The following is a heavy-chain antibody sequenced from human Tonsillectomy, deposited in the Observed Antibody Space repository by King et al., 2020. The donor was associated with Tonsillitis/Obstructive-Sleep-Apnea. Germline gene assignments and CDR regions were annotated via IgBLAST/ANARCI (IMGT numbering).Heavy chain of an antibody. Sequence: QLVQSGAEVKKPGSSVKVSCKASGGTFSSYAISWVRQAPGQGLEWMGRIIPILGIANYAQKFQGRVTITADKSTSTAYMELSSLRSEDTAVYYCAIDWGVRDTSCGVYIINAFDFWGQGTLVIVS. CDR3: AIDWGVRDTSCGVYIINAFDF. CDR2: IIPILGIA. CDR1: GGTFSSYA. D-gene: IGHD3-3*01. J-gene: IGHJ4*02. V-gene: IGHV1-69*04.